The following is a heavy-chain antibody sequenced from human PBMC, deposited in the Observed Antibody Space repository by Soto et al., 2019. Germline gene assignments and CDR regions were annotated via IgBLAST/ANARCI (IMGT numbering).Heavy chain of an antibody. CDR1: GFTFSTYT. V-gene: IGHV3-30*18. Sequence: GGSLRLSCAASGFTFSTYTMHWVRQAPGKGPEWVSVISSGGSNEDYRDSVKGRFIISRDNAKNTLHLQMNSLRSEDTAVYYCAKEVREDDFDSSGYLGYWGQGTQVTVSS. CDR2: ISSGGSNE. J-gene: IGHJ4*02. CDR3: AKEVREDDFDSSGYLGY. D-gene: IGHD3-22*01.